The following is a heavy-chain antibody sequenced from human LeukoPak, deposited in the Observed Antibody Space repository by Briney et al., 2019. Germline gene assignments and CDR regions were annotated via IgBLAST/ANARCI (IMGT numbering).Heavy chain of an antibody. CDR2: IKQDGSKK. V-gene: IGHV3-7*01. J-gene: IGHJ4*02. D-gene: IGHD2-2*01. CDR1: GFTFSDYW. Sequence: PGGSLRLSCAASGFTFSDYWMSWVRQAPGKGPEWVANIKQDGSKKYYVDSVKGRFFISRDNSKTTLYLQMNSLRAEDTAVHYCAKDVPTAYFDYWGQGTLVTVSS. CDR3: AKDVPTAYFDY.